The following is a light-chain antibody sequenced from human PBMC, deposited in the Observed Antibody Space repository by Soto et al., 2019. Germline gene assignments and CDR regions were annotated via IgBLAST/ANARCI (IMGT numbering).Light chain of an antibody. CDR3: QQRSNWPRRT. V-gene: IGKV3-11*01. Sequence: NGLTPSPPTLSLYPGERATLSCRASQSVSSYLAWYQQKPGQAPRLLIYDASNRATGIPARFSGSGSGTDFTLTISSLEPEDFAVYYCQQRSNWPRRTFGQGSKVDIK. J-gene: IGKJ1*01. CDR2: DAS. CDR1: QSVSSY.